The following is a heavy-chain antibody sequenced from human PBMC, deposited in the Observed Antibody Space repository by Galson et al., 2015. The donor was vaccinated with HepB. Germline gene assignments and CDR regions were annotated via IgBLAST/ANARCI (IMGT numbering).Heavy chain of an antibody. V-gene: IGHV3-30*02. Sequence: SLRLSCAASGFTFSSYGMHWVRQAPGKGLEWVAFIRYDGSNKYYADSVKGRFTVSRDNSKNTLYLQMNSLRAKDTAVYYCAKDSTITMIVVVITNIDYWGQGTLVTVSS. J-gene: IGHJ4*02. CDR1: GFTFSSYG. CDR3: AKDSTITMIVVVITNIDY. CDR2: IRYDGSNK. D-gene: IGHD3-22*01.